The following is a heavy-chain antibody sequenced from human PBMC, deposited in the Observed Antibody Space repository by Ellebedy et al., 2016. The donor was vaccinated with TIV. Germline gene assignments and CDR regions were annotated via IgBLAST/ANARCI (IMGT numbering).Heavy chain of an antibody. CDR3: ARRSPETNIDY. CDR1: GGSVSTGDYY. Sequence: LRLSXTVSGGSVSTGDYYWSWFRQPPGKGLEWIGYICYSGSTNYNPSLKSRVTISVDTSKNQFSLRLSSVTAADTAVYYCARRSPETNIDYWGQGTRVTVSS. CDR2: ICYSGST. D-gene: IGHD2-8*01. J-gene: IGHJ4*02. V-gene: IGHV4-30-4*01.